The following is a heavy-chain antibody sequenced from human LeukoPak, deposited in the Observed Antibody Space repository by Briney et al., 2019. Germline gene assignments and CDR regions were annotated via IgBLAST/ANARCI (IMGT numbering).Heavy chain of an antibody. J-gene: IGHJ4*02. Sequence: PSETLSLTCTVFGDSVTGYFLTWVRQPPGKGLEWIGHIYKIGTTNYNPSLKSRLTISADTSKNQFSLQLRSVTAADTAVYYCVIGVGWQPDYWGQGALVTVSS. D-gene: IGHD2-15*01. CDR2: IYKIGTT. V-gene: IGHV4-59*02. CDR3: VIGVGWQPDY. CDR1: GDSVTGYF.